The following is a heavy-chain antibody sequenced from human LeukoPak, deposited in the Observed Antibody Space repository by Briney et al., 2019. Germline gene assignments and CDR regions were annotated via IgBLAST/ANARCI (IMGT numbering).Heavy chain of an antibody. D-gene: IGHD2-2*01. J-gene: IGHJ4*02. CDR2: IYYSGST. V-gene: IGHV4-39*01. Sequence: SETLSLTCTVSGGSISSSSYYWGWIRQPPGKGLEWIGSIYYSGSTYYNPSLKSRVTISVDTSKNQFSLKLSSVTAADTAVYYCARLRVEFSAALDYWGQGSLVTVSS. CDR3: ARLRVEFSAALDY. CDR1: GGSISSSSYY.